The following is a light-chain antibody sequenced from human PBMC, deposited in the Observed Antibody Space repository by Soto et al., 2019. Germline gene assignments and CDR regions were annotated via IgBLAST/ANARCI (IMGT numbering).Light chain of an antibody. J-gene: IGKJ1*01. CDR1: QSVSCSY. CDR2: GAS. Sequence: EIVLSISPGSLSLSEGERANLSCRASQSVSCSYLAWYQQKPGQAPRLLIYGASSRATGIPDRFSGSGSGTDFTLTISRQEPEDFAVDYCLQFRTFGQGAKVDI. CDR3: LQFRT. V-gene: IGKV3-20*01.